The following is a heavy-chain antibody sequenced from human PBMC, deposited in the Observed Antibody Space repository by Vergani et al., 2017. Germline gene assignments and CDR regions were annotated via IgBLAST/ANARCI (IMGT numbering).Heavy chain of an antibody. CDR3: ATGVRYFDWLLSGESYGMDV. D-gene: IGHD3-9*01. Sequence: EVQLVESGGGLVQPGGSLRLSCAASGFTFSSYAMSWVRQAPGKGLEWVSAISGSGGSTYYADSVKGRFTISRDNSKNTLYLQMNSLRAEDTAVYYCATGVRYFDWLLSGESYGMDVWGQGTTVTVSS. V-gene: IGHV3-23*04. CDR2: ISGSGGST. J-gene: IGHJ6*02. CDR1: GFTFSSYA.